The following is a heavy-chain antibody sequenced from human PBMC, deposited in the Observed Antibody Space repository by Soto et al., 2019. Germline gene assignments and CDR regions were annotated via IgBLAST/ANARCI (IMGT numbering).Heavy chain of an antibody. CDR1: GYTFTGYY. CDR2: INPNSGGT. V-gene: IGHV1-2*04. CDR3: ARREAAVAGYYYYGMDV. Sequence: ASVKVSCKASGYTFTGYYMHWVRQAPGQGLEWMGWINPNSGGTNYAQKFQGWVTMTRDTSISTAYMELSRLRSDDTAVYYCARREAAVAGYYYYGMDVWGQGTTVTVSS. D-gene: IGHD6-19*01. J-gene: IGHJ6*02.